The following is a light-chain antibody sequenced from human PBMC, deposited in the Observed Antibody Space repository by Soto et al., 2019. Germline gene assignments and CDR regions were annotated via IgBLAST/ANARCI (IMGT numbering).Light chain of an antibody. V-gene: IGLV2-14*03. J-gene: IGLJ1*01. CDR2: GVS. Sequence: QSALTQPASVSGSPGQSVTISCTGTSSDVGAYKYVSWYQKHPGKAPKLMIYGVSNRPSGISNRFSGSKSGNTAFLTISGLQPDDEADYYCSSFTGPTTLDVFGTGTKLTVL. CDR3: SSFTGPTTLDV. CDR1: SSDVGAYKY.